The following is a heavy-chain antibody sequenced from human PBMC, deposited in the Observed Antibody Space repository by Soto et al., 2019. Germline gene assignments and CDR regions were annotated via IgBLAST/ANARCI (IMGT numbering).Heavy chain of an antibody. CDR3: ERPLVGRSKAKFDY. Sequence: ESPKISCQTSGCSFTIYWIGWVRQMPGKGMECLGTIYAYDSDTRYSPSFQGQVTISDDPSITTAYLQLIGLRASDTAMYFCERPLVGRSKAKFDYWGQGTPVTVP. CDR1: GCSFTIYW. J-gene: IGHJ5*01. CDR2: IYAYDSDT. D-gene: IGHD1-26*01. V-gene: IGHV5-51*01.